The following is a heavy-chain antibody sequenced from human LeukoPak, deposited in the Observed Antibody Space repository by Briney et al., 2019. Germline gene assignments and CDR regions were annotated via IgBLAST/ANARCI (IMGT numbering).Heavy chain of an antibody. J-gene: IGHJ3*02. CDR1: GFTFSSYG. CDR3: ARVGYYNSSVTDAFDI. CDR2: IWYDGSNK. V-gene: IGHV3-33*01. Sequence: QSGGSLRLSCAASGFTFSSYGMHWVRQAPGKGLEWVAVIWYDGSNKYYADSVKGRFTISRDNSKNTLYLQMNSLRAEDTAVYYCARVGYYNSSVTDAFDIWGQGTMVTVSS. D-gene: IGHD3-22*01.